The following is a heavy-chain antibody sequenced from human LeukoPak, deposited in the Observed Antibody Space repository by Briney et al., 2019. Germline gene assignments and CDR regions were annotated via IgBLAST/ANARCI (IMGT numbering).Heavy chain of an antibody. D-gene: IGHD4-17*01. CDR1: GYTFTSCF. Sequence: GASVKVSCKASGYTFTSCFMHWVRQAPGQGLEWMGIINPSGGSTNYAQKFQGRVTMTRDTSTSTVFMELSSLGSEDTAVYYCARETRNGDYVVGWFDPWGQGTLVTVSS. J-gene: IGHJ5*02. CDR3: ARETRNGDYVVGWFDP. CDR2: INPSGGST. V-gene: IGHV1-46*01.